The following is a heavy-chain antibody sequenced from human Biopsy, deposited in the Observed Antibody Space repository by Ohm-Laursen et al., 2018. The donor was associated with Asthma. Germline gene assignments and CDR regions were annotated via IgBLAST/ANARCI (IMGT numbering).Heavy chain of an antibody. D-gene: IGHD2-2*01. V-gene: IGHV1-69*01. CDR3: ARGPEYVRSSGALDY. CDR2: IMPIFGTP. CDR1: GGTFSSDA. J-gene: IGHJ4*02. Sequence: SSVKVSCKASGGTFSSDAISWVRQAPGQGLEWMGGIMPIFGTPNYAQKFQHRLTITADDSTSTAYMELSSLSSEGTALYYCARGPEYVRSSGALDYWGQGTLVTVSS.